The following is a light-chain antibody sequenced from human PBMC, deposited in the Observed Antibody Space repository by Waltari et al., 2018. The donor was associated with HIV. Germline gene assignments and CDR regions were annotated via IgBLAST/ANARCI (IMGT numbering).Light chain of an antibody. J-gene: IGKJ3*01. CDR1: QSVSSN. CDR2: GAS. V-gene: IGKV3-15*01. Sequence: VMTQSPATMSVSPGERATLPCRASQSVSSNLAWYQQKPGQAPRLLIYGASTRATGIPARFSGSGSGTEFTRTISSLQSEDFAVYYCQQYNNWPVTFGPGTKVDIK. CDR3: QQYNNWPVT.